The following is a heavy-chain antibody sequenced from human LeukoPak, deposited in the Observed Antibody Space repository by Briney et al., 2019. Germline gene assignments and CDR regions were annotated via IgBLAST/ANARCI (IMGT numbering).Heavy chain of an antibody. CDR3: AKDAGQREITSLDP. J-gene: IGHJ5*02. V-gene: IGHV3-30*18. Sequence: GGSLRLSCAAFGFTFSSYGMHWVRQAPGKGLEWVAVISYDGSNKYYADSVKGRFTISRDNSKNTLYLQMNSLRAEDTAVYYCAKDAGQREITSLDPWGQGTLVTVSS. CDR2: ISYDGSNK. CDR1: GFTFSSYG. D-gene: IGHD6-25*01.